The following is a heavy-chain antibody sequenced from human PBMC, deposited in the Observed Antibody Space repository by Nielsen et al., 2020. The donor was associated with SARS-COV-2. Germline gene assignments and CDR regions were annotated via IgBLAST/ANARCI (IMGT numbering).Heavy chain of an antibody. CDR2: IIPIFGTA. Sequence: SVKVSCKASGGTFSSYAISWVRQAPGQGLEWMGGIIPIFGTANYAQKFQGRVTITADESTSTAYMELSSLRSEDAAVYYCARVRGQQLVQNYYFDYWGQGTLVTVSS. J-gene: IGHJ4*02. CDR3: ARVRGQQLVQNYYFDY. V-gene: IGHV1-69*13. CDR1: GGTFSSYA. D-gene: IGHD6-13*01.